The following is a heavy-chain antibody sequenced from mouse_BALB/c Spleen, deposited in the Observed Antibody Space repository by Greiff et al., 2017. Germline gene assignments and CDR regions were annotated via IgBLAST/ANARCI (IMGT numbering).Heavy chain of an antibody. D-gene: IGHD2-1*01. V-gene: IGHV5-17*02. CDR2: ISSGSSTI. Sequence: EVQLVESGGGLVQPGGSRKLSCAASGFTFSSFGMHWVRQAPEKGLEWVAYISSGSSTIYYADTVKGRFTISRDNPKNTLFLQMTSLRSEDTAMYYCARGHGNYVDYYAMDYWGQGTSVTVSS. CDR1: GFTFSSFG. J-gene: IGHJ4*01. CDR3: ARGHGNYVDYYAMDY.